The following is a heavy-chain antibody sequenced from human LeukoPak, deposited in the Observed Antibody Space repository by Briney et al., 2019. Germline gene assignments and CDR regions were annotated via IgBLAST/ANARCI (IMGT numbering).Heavy chain of an antibody. CDR1: GYIFTTYW. CDR3: ARHLFSSGYFHLDY. CDR2: IYPGDSDA. V-gene: IGHV5-51*01. J-gene: IGHJ4*02. D-gene: IGHD6-19*01. Sequence: GASLQISCQGSGYIFTTYWIAWVRQLPGKGLEWMGIIYPGDSDARYSPSFQGQVTISADKSLTTAYLQWSSLKASDTAIYYCARHLFSSGYFHLDYWGQGTLVTVSS.